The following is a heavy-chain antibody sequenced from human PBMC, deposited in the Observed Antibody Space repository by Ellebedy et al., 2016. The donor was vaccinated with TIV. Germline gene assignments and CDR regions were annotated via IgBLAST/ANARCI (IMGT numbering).Heavy chain of an antibody. Sequence: GESLKISCTVSGFTFSSYPIHWVRLAPGKGLEWVTLISYDGTTKYNADSVKGRFTISRDNSKNTVDLQMNSLRVEDTAVYYCAKRSVNFYLGEGGYFDYWGQGTRVTVSS. CDR3: AKRSVNFYLGEGGYFDY. CDR2: ISYDGTTK. D-gene: IGHD3-22*01. CDR1: GFTFSSYP. J-gene: IGHJ4*02. V-gene: IGHV3-30*04.